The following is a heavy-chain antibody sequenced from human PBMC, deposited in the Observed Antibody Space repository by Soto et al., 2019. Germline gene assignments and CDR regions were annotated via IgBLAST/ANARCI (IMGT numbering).Heavy chain of an antibody. J-gene: IGHJ4*02. CDR1: GYIFTNFY. CDR3: IRGLASGDY. Sequence: QVQLVQPGAEVKKPGASVKFSCKASGYIFTNFYIHWVRQAPGQGLEWIGIINPNGGSTNYAQNFQGRVTMTRDTSTSTVYMALSSLRSEDTAVYYCIRGLASGDYWGQGTLITVSS. D-gene: IGHD6-6*01. CDR2: INPNGGST. V-gene: IGHV1-46*03.